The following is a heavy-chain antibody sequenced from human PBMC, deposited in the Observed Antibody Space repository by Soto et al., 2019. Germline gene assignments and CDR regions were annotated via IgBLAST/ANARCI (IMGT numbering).Heavy chain of an antibody. D-gene: IGHD3-3*01. CDR3: ARGPSVTIFGVVIMYYFDY. J-gene: IGHJ4*02. CDR2: ISAYNGNT. Sequence: QVQLVQSGAEVKKPGASVKVSCKASGYTFTSYGISWVRQAPGQGLEWMGWISAYNGNTNYAQKLQGRVTMTTDTSTSTAYMELRSLRSDDTAVYYCARGPSVTIFGVVIMYYFDYWGQGPLVTVSS. V-gene: IGHV1-18*01. CDR1: GYTFTSYG.